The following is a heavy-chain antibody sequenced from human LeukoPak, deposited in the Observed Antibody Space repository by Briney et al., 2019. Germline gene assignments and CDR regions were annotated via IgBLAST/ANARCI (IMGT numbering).Heavy chain of an antibody. CDR1: GFTFSSYA. J-gene: IGHJ4*02. V-gene: IGHV3-64*01. Sequence: GGSLRLTCAASGFTFSSYAMHWVRQAPGKGLEYVSAISSNGGSTYYANSVKGRFTISRDNSKNTLYLQMGSLRAEDMAVYYCARAPSGDSSGYYLTEVEYFDYWGQGTLVTVSS. CDR3: ARAPSGDSSGYYLTEVEYFDY. CDR2: ISSNGGST. D-gene: IGHD3-22*01.